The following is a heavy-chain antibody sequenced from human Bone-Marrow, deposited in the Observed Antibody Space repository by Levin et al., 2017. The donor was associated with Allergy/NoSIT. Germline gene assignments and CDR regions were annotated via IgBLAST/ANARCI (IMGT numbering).Heavy chain of an antibody. CDR1: GFSFSSYG. CDR2: IWYDGSNQ. D-gene: IGHD3-16*01. CDR3: AKITWNSGSQDASDL. J-gene: IGHJ3*01. V-gene: IGHV3-33*06. Sequence: GESLKISCAASGFSFSSYGIHWVRQAPGKGLEWVAVIWYDGSNQFYADSVTGRFTISRDNSKNIVYLQMNSLRAEDTAVYYCAKITWNSGSQDASDLWGQGTMVTVSS.